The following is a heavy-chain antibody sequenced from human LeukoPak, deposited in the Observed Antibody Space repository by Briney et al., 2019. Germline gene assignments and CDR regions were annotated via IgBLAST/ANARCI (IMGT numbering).Heavy chain of an antibody. CDR1: GFTFSSYA. V-gene: IGHV3-64D*06. J-gene: IGHJ4*02. D-gene: IGHD1-1*01. Sequence: GGSLRLSCSASGFTFSSYAMHWVRQPPGKGLEYVSAISSNGGSTYYADSMKGRFTISRDNSKNRLYLKMSSLRAEDTAVYYCVKGPFATTGTTHFDYWGQGTLVTVSS. CDR2: ISSNGGST. CDR3: VKGPFATTGTTHFDY.